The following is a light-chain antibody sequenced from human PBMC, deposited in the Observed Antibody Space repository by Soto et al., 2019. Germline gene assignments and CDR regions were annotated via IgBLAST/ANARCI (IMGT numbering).Light chain of an antibody. CDR2: EVS. Sequence: QSALTQPPSASGSPVQSVTISCTGTSSDIGTYKYVSWYQHHPGKAPKLMIYEVSKRPSGVPDRFSGSKSGNTASLTVSGLLTEDEADYYCSSYAGRNNVVFGGGTKLTVL. J-gene: IGLJ2*01. CDR3: SSYAGRNNVV. CDR1: SSDIGTYKY. V-gene: IGLV2-8*01.